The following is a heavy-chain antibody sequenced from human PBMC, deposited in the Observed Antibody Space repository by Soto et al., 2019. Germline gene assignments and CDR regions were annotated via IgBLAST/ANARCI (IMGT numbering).Heavy chain of an antibody. CDR2: ISYDGSNK. CDR1: GFTFSSYA. Sequence: HPGGSLRLSCAASGFTFSSYAMHWVRQAPGKGLEWVAVISYDGSNKYYADSVKGRFTISRDNSKNTLYLQMNSLRAEDTAVYYCARDVSDYIDYWGQGTLVTVSS. CDR3: ARDVSDYIDY. J-gene: IGHJ4*02. V-gene: IGHV3-30-3*01.